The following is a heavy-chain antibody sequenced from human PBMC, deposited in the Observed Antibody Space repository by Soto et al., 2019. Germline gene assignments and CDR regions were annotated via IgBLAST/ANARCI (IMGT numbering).Heavy chain of an antibody. CDR2: ISSSSSTI. D-gene: IGHD5-18*01. CDR3: AREAHTAMVYYYYYYMDV. Sequence: GGSLRLSCAASGFTFSSYSMNWVRQAPGKGLEWVSYISSSSSTIYYADSVKGRFTISRDNAKNSLYLQMNSLRAEDTAVYYCAREAHTAMVYYYYYYMDVWGKGTTVTVSS. J-gene: IGHJ6*03. V-gene: IGHV3-48*01. CDR1: GFTFSSYS.